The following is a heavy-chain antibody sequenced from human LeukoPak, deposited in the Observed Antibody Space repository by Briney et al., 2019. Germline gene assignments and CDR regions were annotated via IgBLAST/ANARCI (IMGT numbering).Heavy chain of an antibody. CDR1: GYTFISYY. Sequence: ASVKVSCKASGYTFISYYIHWVRRAPGQGLEWMGIINPSGASASYAQKFQGRVTMTRDLSTSTVYMELSSLSSEDTAVYYCARDPEYSSSHYYYYYMDVWGKGTTVTVSS. V-gene: IGHV1-46*01. CDR2: INPSGASA. J-gene: IGHJ6*03. D-gene: IGHD6-6*01. CDR3: ARDPEYSSSHYYYYYMDV.